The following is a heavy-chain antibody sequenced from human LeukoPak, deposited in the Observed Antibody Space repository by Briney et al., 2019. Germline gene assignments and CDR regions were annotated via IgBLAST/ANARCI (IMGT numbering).Heavy chain of an antibody. D-gene: IGHD1-26*01. J-gene: IGHJ4*02. CDR1: GFTFDDYA. Sequence: GGCLRLSCAASGFTFDDYAMHWVRQAPGKGLEWVSGISGSGGSTYYADSVKGRFTISRDNSKNTQYLQMNSLRAEDTAVYYCARGIVGADYWGQGTLVTVSS. CDR3: ARGIVGADY. V-gene: IGHV3-23*01. CDR2: ISGSGGST.